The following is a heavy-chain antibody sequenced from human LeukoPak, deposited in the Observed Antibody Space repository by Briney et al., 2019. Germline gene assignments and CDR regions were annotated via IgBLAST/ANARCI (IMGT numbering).Heavy chain of an antibody. D-gene: IGHD3-10*01. CDR3: ASWAGGLWGVPLYDY. CDR2: INPFTRYT. J-gene: IGHJ4*02. Sequence: ASVKVSCKASGYTFIGHYMHWVRQAPGQGLEWMGCINPFTRYTNYAQTFQDRVTMTTDTSISTAYMEMSRLRSDDTAVYYCASWAGGLWGVPLYDYWGQGSLVTVSS. V-gene: IGHV1-2*02. CDR1: GYTFIGHY.